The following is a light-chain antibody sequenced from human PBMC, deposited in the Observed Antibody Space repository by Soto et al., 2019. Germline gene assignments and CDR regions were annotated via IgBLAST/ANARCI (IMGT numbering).Light chain of an antibody. V-gene: IGKV3-20*01. CDR2: GAS. Sequence: EIVLTQSPATLSLSPGERATLSCRASQSVSSYLAWYQQKPGQAPRLLIFGASYRATGIPDRFSGSGSGTDFTLTISRLEPEDFAVYYCQQYGSSPITFGQGTRLEIK. CDR3: QQYGSSPIT. J-gene: IGKJ5*01. CDR1: QSVSSY.